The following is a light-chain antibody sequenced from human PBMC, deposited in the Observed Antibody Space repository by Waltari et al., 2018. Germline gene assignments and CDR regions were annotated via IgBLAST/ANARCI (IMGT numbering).Light chain of an antibody. Sequence: EIVLTQAPGTLSLSPGERATLSGRASQSVSRFLAWYQQKPGQAPRLLISGASSRATGIPDRFSGSGSGTDFSLTISRLEPEDFAVYYCQKYDRLPATFGQGTKVEIK. CDR3: QKYDRLPAT. J-gene: IGKJ1*01. V-gene: IGKV3-20*01. CDR2: GAS. CDR1: QSVSRF.